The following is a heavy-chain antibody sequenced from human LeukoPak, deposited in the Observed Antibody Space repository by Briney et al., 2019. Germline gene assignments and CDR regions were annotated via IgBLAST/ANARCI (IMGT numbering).Heavy chain of an antibody. V-gene: IGHV3-21*01. CDR3: ARGPPCSSTSCYVTGAFDF. Sequence: PGGSVRLSCAASGFSFSIYSMNWVRQAPGKGLEWVSSVSSSSTSIYYADSLKGRFTISRDNAKNSLFLQVNSLRDEDTAVYYCARGPPCSSTSCYVTGAFDFWGQGTMVTVSS. CDR1: GFSFSIYS. J-gene: IGHJ3*01. D-gene: IGHD2-2*01. CDR2: VSSSSTSI.